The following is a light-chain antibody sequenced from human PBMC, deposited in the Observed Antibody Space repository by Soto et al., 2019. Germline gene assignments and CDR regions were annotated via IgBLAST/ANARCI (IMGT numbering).Light chain of an antibody. CDR3: SSYTSRSTLGV. CDR2: DVS. Sequence: QSALTQPASVSGCPGQSITISCTGTISDIGGYNYVSWYQQHPGKAPKLMIYDVSNRPSGVSYRFSGSKSGNTASLTISGLQAEDEADYYCSSYTSRSTLGVFGGGTKLTVL. J-gene: IGLJ2*01. CDR1: ISDIGGYNY. V-gene: IGLV2-14*03.